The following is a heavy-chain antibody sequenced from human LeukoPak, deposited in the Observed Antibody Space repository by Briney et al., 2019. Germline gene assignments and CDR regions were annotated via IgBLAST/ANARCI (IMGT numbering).Heavy chain of an antibody. D-gene: IGHD2/OR15-2a*01. Sequence: GGSLRLSYAASGLNFRSSWMSWIRQAPGRGLERVANINQGGSEKYYVDSVKGRLTISRDNAKNSLYLQMNSLRVEDTAVYYCARAFYSYFDYWGQGTLVVVST. CDR2: INQGGSEK. V-gene: IGHV3-7*03. CDR3: ARAFYSYFDY. CDR1: GLNFRSSW. J-gene: IGHJ4*02.